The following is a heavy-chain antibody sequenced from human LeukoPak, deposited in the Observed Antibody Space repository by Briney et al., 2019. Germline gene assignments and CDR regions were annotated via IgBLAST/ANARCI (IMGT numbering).Heavy chain of an antibody. CDR1: GCSFTSYW. V-gene: IGHV5-51*01. Sequence: AESLKISCKGSGCSFTSYWIGWVRQMPGKGLECMGIIYPGDSDTRYSPSFQGQVTISADKSISTAYLQWSSLNTSDTAIYYSARYTDHYYFDYWGQGTLVTVSS. CDR3: ARYTDHYYFDY. CDR2: IYPGDSDT. J-gene: IGHJ4*02. D-gene: IGHD1-1*01.